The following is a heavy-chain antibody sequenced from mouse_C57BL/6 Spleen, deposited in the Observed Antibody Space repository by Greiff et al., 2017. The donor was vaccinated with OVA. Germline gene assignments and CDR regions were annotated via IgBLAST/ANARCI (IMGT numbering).Heavy chain of an antibody. V-gene: IGHV1-72*01. D-gene: IGHD2-2*01. J-gene: IGHJ4*01. CDR3: ARWLRLYAMDY. CDR2: IDPNSGGI. Sequence: QVQLQQPGAELVKPGASVKLSCKASGYTFTSYWMHWVTQRPGRGLEWIGRIDPNSGGIKYNEKFKSKATLTVDKPSSTAYMQLSILTSEDSAGYYWARWLRLYAMDYWGQGTSVTVSA. CDR1: GYTFTSYW.